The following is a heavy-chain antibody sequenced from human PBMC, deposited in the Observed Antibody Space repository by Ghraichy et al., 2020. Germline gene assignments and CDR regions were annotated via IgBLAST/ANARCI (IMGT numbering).Heavy chain of an antibody. V-gene: IGHV3-7*03. J-gene: IGHJ4*02. CDR3: ARGGRIGVAGSRLIGY. CDR2: IKQDGSDK. D-gene: IGHD6-19*01. Sequence: GGSLRLSCAASGFTFRNYWMTWVRQAPGKGLEWVANIKQDGSDKYYVDSVKGRFTISRDNAHNSLYLQMNSLRAEDTAVYYCARGGRIGVAGSRLIGYWDQGTLVTVSP. CDR1: GFTFRNYW.